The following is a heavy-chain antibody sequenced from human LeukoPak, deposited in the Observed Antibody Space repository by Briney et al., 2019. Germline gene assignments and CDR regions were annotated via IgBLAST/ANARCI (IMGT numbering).Heavy chain of an antibody. J-gene: IGHJ4*02. Sequence: SETLSLTCAVYGGSFSGYYWSWIRQPPGKGLERIGEINHSGSTNYNPSLKTRVTISVDTSKNQFSLKLSSVTAADTAVYYCARGSLWFGEDYWGQGTLVTVSS. CDR2: INHSGST. D-gene: IGHD3-10*01. CDR1: GGSFSGYY. V-gene: IGHV4-34*01. CDR3: ARGSLWFGEDY.